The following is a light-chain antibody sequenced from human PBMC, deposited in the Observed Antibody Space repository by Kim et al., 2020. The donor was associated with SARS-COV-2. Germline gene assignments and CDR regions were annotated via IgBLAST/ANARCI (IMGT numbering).Light chain of an antibody. CDR1: QSISDW. Sequence: SASVGDSVTITCRASQSISDWLAWYQQKPGKAPNLLIYKASTLESGVPSRFSGSGSGTELSLTISSLQPDDFATYYCQQYNSYPYTFGQGTKLEI. J-gene: IGKJ2*01. CDR2: KAS. V-gene: IGKV1-5*03. CDR3: QQYNSYPYT.